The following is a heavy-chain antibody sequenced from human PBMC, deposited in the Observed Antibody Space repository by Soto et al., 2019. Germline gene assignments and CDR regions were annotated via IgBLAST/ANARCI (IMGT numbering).Heavy chain of an antibody. D-gene: IGHD3-22*01. CDR2: ISGSGRST. J-gene: IGHJ5*02. CDR3: VKDRDSTGYLYGWFDP. CDR1: GFTFSSYA. Sequence: EVQLLESGGGLVQPGGSLKLSCAASGFTFSSYAMTWVRQAPGKGLEWVSAISGSGRSTYYADSVKGRFTISRDNSKNTLYLQMNSLRAEDTAVYYCVKDRDSTGYLYGWFDPWGQGTLVTVSS. V-gene: IGHV3-23*01.